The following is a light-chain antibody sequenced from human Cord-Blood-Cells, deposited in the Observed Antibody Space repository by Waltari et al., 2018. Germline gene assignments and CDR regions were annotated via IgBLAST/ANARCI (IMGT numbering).Light chain of an antibody. V-gene: IGKV3-15*01. CDR2: GAP. CDR3: QQYNNWLIT. CDR1: QSVSST. Sequence: EIVMTQSQATLSVSPGERATLSCRASQSVSSTLAWYQQKPGQAPRLRIYGAPTRATGIPARFSGSGSGTEFTLTISSLQSEDFAVYYCQQYNNWLITFGQGTRLEIK. J-gene: IGKJ5*01.